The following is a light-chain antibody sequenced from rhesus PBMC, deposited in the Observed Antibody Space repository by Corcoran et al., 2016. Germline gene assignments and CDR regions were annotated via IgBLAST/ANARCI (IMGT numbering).Light chain of an antibody. V-gene: IGKV1-66*01. CDR2: YAS. Sequence: DIQMTQSPSSLSASVGDRVTITCRASQGINHYLSWYQQKPGKAPKHLIYYASSLETGVPSRFSGSGSGTDYTLTISSLQPEDIATYYCQQYNNSPYSFGQGTKVEIK. CDR3: QQYNNSPYS. J-gene: IGKJ2*01. CDR1: QGINHY.